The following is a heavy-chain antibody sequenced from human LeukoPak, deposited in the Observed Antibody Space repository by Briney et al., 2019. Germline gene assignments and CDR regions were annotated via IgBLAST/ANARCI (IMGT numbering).Heavy chain of an antibody. CDR1: GFTFSSTW. J-gene: IGHJ4*02. CDR3: ARDQPYYYDSSGYLSY. CDR2: ISSSGSTI. V-gene: IGHV3-48*04. Sequence: GGSLRLSCAASGFTFSSTWMHWVRQPPGKGLEWVSYISSSGSTIYYADSVKGRFTISRDNAKNSLYLQMNSLRAEDTAVYYCARDQPYYYDSSGYLSYWGQGTLVTVSS. D-gene: IGHD3-22*01.